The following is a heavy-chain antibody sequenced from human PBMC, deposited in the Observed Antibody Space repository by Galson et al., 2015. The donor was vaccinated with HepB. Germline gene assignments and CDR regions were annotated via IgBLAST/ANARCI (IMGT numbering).Heavy chain of an antibody. Sequence: SVKVSCKASGGTFSSYAISWVRQAPGQGLEWMGGIIPIFGTTNYAQKFQGRVTITADESTSTAYMELSSLRSEDTAVHYCARGEYSSSPFDYWGQGTLVTVSS. CDR1: GGTFSSYA. J-gene: IGHJ4*02. D-gene: IGHD6-6*01. CDR2: IIPIFGTT. V-gene: IGHV1-69*13. CDR3: ARGEYSSSPFDY.